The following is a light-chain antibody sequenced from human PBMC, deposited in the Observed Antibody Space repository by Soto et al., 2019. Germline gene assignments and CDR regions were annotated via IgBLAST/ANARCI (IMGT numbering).Light chain of an antibody. J-gene: IGKJ1*01. V-gene: IGKV3-20*01. CDR3: QQDGSSRT. CDR1: QTVNNNY. Sequence: EIVLTQSPGTLSLSPGERATLSCRASQTVNNNYLAWYQQKPGQAPRLFIYGASTRATGIPDRFSGSGSGTDFTLTISRLEPEDCAVYYCQQDGSSRTFGQGTKVEIK. CDR2: GAS.